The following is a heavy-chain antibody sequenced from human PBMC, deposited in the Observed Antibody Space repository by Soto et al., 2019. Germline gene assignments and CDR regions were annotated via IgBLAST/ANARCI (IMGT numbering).Heavy chain of an antibody. Sequence: AASVKVSCKASGYTFTSYGISWVRQAPGQGLEWMGWISAYNGNTNYAQKLQGRVTMTTDTSTSTAYMELRSLRSDDTAVYYCAKEYSSGSHDAFDIWGQGTMVTVS. CDR2: ISAYNGNT. D-gene: IGHD6-19*01. V-gene: IGHV1-18*01. CDR3: AKEYSSGSHDAFDI. CDR1: GYTFTSYG. J-gene: IGHJ3*02.